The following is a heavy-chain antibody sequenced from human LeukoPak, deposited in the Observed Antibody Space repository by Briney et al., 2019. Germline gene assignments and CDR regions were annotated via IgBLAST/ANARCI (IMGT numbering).Heavy chain of an antibody. D-gene: IGHD2-21*01. J-gene: IGHJ4*02. V-gene: IGHV3-21*01. CDR2: ISSSYI. CDR1: GFTFSSYS. Sequence: GGSLRLSCAASGFTFSSYSMNWVRQAPGKGLEWVSSISSSYIYYADSVKGRFTISRDNAKNSLYLQMNSLRAEDTAVYYCARALYCGGDCYPSPSDYWGQGTLVTVSS. CDR3: ARALYCGGDCYPSPSDY.